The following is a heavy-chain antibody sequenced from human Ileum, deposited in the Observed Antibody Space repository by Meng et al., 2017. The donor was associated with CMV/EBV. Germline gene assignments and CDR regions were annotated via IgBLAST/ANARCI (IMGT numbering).Heavy chain of an antibody. CDR3: ARDYRPFDP. CDR2: VNPKTGGT. J-gene: IGHJ5*02. V-gene: IGHV1-2*02. Sequence: VSCQASRYPFTAYYLHWVRQAPGQGLEWMGWVNPKTGGTDYAQKFQDRISITTNTSITTMYMDLNSLTFDDTAVYYCARDYRPFDPWGQGTLVTVSS. D-gene: IGHD3-16*02. CDR1: RYPFTAYY.